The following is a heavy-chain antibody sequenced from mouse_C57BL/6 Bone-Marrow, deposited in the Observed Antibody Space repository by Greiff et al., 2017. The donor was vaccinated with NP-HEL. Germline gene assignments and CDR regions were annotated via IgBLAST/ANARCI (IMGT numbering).Heavy chain of an antibody. V-gene: IGHV1-81*01. CDR2: IYPRSGNT. CDR3: ARSWDGYYFDC. D-gene: IGHD2-3*01. CDR1: GYTFTSYG. Sequence: QVQLQQSGAELARPGASVKLSCKASGYTFTSYGISWVKQRTGQGLEWIGEIYPRSGNTSYNEKFTGKATLTADKSSSTAYMELRSLTSEDSAVYFCARSWDGYYFDCWGQGTTLTVSS. J-gene: IGHJ2*01.